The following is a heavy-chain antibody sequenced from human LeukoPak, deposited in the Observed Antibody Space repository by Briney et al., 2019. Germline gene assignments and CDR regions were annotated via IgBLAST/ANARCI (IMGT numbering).Heavy chain of an antibody. CDR3: ARLDY. V-gene: IGHV3-30-3*01. CDR1: GFTFSGYA. CDR2: ITYDGSNK. J-gene: IGHJ4*02. Sequence: PGGSLRPSCAPSGFTFSGYAMHWVRQAPGKGLEWVAVITYDGSNKYYADSVKGRFTISRDNSKNTLYLQMNSLRAEDTAVYYCARLDYWGQGTLVTVSS.